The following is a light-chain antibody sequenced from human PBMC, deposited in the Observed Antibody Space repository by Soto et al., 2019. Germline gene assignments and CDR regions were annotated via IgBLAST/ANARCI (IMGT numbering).Light chain of an antibody. Sequence: EIVLTQSPGTLSLSPGERDTLSCRASQSVTSNYLAWYQQKPGQAPRLLLYGPSNRATGIPDTFSGSGSGTDFTLTISRLEPEDFAVYYCQQYGSSRTFGQGTKVDIK. J-gene: IGKJ1*01. V-gene: IGKV3-20*01. CDR2: GPS. CDR1: QSVTSNY. CDR3: QQYGSSRT.